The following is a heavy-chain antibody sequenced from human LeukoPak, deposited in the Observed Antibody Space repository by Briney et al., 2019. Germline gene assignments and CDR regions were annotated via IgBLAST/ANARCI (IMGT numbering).Heavy chain of an antibody. Sequence: GGSLRLSCAASGFTFSSYAMSWVRQAPGKGLEWVSAISGSGGSTYYADSVKGRFTISRDNSKNTVYLQMNRLRTEDTAVYYCASDILTGYTETNFWGQGTLVTVSS. CDR3: ASDILTGYTETNF. CDR2: ISGSGGST. CDR1: GFTFSSYA. V-gene: IGHV3-23*01. J-gene: IGHJ4*02. D-gene: IGHD3-9*01.